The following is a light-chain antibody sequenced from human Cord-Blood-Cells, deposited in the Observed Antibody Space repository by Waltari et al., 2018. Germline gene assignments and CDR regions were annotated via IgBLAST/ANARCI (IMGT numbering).Light chain of an antibody. J-gene: IGKJ2*01. CDR3: QQYGSSPYT. Sequence: EIVLTQSPGTLSLSPGERATLSCRASQSASRSHLARYQQKPGQAPRLLIYGASSRATGIPDGFSGSGSGTDFTLTISRLEPEDFAVYYCQQYGSSPYTFGQGTKLEIK. CDR2: GAS. V-gene: IGKV3-20*01. CDR1: QSASRSH.